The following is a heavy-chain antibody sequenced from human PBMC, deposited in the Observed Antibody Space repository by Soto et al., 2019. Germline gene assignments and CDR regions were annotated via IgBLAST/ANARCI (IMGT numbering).Heavy chain of an antibody. J-gene: IGHJ4*02. Sequence: PGGSLRHSCAASGFTFSSYWMRWVRQAPGKGLVWVSRINGDGSNTNYADSVKGRFTISRDNAKNTLYLQMNSLRADDTAVYYCARVCTGGSCYQFDSWGQGTLVTVSS. V-gene: IGHV3-74*01. D-gene: IGHD2-15*01. CDR3: ARVCTGGSCYQFDS. CDR1: GFTFSSYW. CDR2: INGDGSNT.